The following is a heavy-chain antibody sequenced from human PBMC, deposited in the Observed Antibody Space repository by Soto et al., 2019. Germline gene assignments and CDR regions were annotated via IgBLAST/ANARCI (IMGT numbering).Heavy chain of an antibody. Sequence: QVQLAQSGAEIKKTGSSVKVSCKASGGTFSNYAINWIRQAPGQGLEWMGGIIPMFGTTYYAQRFQGRVTITADESTSTAYMELSSLTSEDTAIFYCARDLAPVVRGVLSSGMDVWGQGTTVTVSS. CDR3: ARDLAPVVRGVLSSGMDV. CDR2: IIPMFGTT. J-gene: IGHJ6*02. V-gene: IGHV1-69*01. CDR1: GGTFSNYA. D-gene: IGHD3-10*02.